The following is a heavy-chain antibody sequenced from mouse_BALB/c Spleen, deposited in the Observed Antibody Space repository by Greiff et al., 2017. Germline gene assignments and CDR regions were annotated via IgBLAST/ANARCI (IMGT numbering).Heavy chain of an antibody. CDR2: IHPSDSET. V-gene: IGHV1S82*01. J-gene: IGHJ4*01. CDR3: ARYRYDDGYAMDY. D-gene: IGHD2-14*01. CDR1: GYSFTSYW. Sequence: QVHVKQPGAELVRPGASVKLSCKASGYSFTSYWMNWVKQRPGQGLEWIGMIHPSDSETRLTQKFKDKATLTVDKSSSTAYMQLSSPTSAGSAVYDCARYRYDDGYAMDYWGQGTSVTVSS.